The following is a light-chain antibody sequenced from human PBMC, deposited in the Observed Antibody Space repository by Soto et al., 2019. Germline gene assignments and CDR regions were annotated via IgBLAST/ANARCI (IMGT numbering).Light chain of an antibody. V-gene: IGKV1-39*01. CDR2: AAS. Sequence: DIQMTQSPSSLSASVGDRVTITCRASQNIRNTLNWYQHKPGKAPKLLIYAASHLESGVPSRFSGSGSGTEFNLTISRLQPEDCATYYCKDSHTTLMSTFGPGTKVD. CDR1: QNIRNT. CDR3: KDSHTTLMST. J-gene: IGKJ3*01.